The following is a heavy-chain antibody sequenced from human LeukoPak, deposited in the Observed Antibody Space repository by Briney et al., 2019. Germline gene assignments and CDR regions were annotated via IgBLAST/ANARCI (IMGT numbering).Heavy chain of an antibody. CDR2: INAGNGNT. CDR1: GYAFTSYA. D-gene: IGHD6-19*01. Sequence: ASVKVSCKASGYAFTSYAMHWVRQAPGQRLEWMGWINAGNGNTKYSQKFQGRVTITRDTSASTAYMELSSLRSEDTAVYYCARGIAVALNWFDPWGQGTLVTVSS. V-gene: IGHV1-3*01. CDR3: ARGIAVALNWFDP. J-gene: IGHJ5*02.